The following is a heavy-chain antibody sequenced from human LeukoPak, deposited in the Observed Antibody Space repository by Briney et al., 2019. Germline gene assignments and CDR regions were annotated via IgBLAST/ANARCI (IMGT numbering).Heavy chain of an antibody. J-gene: IGHJ6*03. CDR3: ARGVFGVVISNYYYYMDV. Sequence: SETLSLTCAVYGGSFSGYYWSWIRQPPGKGLEWIGEINHSGSTNYNPSLKSRVTMSVDTSKNQFSLKLSSVTAADTAVYYCARGVFGVVISNYYYYMDVWGKGTTVTVSS. D-gene: IGHD3-3*01. CDR1: GGSFSGYY. CDR2: INHSGST. V-gene: IGHV4-34*01.